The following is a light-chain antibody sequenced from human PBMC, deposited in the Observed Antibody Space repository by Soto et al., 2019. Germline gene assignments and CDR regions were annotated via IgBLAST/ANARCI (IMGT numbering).Light chain of an antibody. J-gene: IGLJ1*01. CDR3: GTWDSSLSTFV. CDR2: END. CDR1: SGDVGGYNY. V-gene: IGLV1-51*02. Sequence: QSVLTQPPSASGSPGQSVTISCTGTSGDVGGYNYVSWYQQLPGTAPKLLIYENDKRPSGIPDRFSGSKSGTSATLGITGLQTGDEADYYCGTWDSSLSTFVFGTGTKVTVL.